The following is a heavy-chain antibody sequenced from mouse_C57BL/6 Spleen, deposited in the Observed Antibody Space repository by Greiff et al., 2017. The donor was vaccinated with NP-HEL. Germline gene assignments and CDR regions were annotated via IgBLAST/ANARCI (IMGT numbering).Heavy chain of an antibody. CDR1: GYTFTDYY. D-gene: IGHD1-1*01. CDR2: INPNNGGT. V-gene: IGHV1-26*01. CDR3: ARALYYYGEAWFAY. Sequence: EVQLQQSGPELVKPGASVKISCKASGYTFTDYYMNWVKQSHGKSLEWIGDINPNNGGTSYNQKFKGKATLTVDKSSSTAYMELRSLTSEDSAVYYCARALYYYGEAWFAYWGQGTLVTVSA. J-gene: IGHJ3*01.